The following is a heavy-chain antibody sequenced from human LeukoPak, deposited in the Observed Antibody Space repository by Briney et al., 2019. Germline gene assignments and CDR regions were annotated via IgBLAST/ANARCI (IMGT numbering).Heavy chain of an antibody. CDR1: GFTFSSYA. V-gene: IGHV3-23*01. CDR3: ARDEDYGDFSYMDV. CDR2: ISGSGGST. Sequence: GGSLRLSCAASGFTFSSYAMSWVRQAPGKGLEWVSAISGSGGSTYYADSVKGRFTISRDNSKNTLYLQMNSLRAEDTAVYYCARDEDYGDFSYMDVWGKGTTVTVSS. J-gene: IGHJ6*03. D-gene: IGHD4-17*01.